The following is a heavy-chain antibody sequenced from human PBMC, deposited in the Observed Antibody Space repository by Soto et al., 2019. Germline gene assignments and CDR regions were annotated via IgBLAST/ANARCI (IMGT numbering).Heavy chain of an antibody. CDR2: ISSSSSTI. CDR3: ARDTYYYDSSGYYLIDY. D-gene: IGHD3-22*01. CDR1: GFTFSSYS. J-gene: IGHJ4*02. V-gene: IGHV3-48*02. Sequence: PGGSLRLCCAASGFTFSSYSMNWVRQAPGKGLEWVSYISSSSSTIYYADSVKGRFTISRDNAKNSLYPQMNSLRDEDTAVYYCARDTYYYDSSGYYLIDYWGQGTLITVS.